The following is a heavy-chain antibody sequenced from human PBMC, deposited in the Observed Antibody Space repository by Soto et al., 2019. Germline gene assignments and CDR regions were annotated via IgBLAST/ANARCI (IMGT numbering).Heavy chain of an antibody. D-gene: IGHD6-19*01. V-gene: IGHV1-18*01. CDR2: ISAYNGDT. Sequence: QDQLVQSGGEVKKPGASVKVSCKASGYSFTNYGITWVRQAPGQGFEWMGWISAYNGDTNYAQKLQGRVTMTTDASTSTAYLGLRRLRSDDTAVYYCARDRGVAPPVAGNTHYYYYMDVWGKGTTVTVSS. CDR1: GYSFTNYG. CDR3: ARDRGVAPPVAGNTHYYYYMDV. J-gene: IGHJ6*03.